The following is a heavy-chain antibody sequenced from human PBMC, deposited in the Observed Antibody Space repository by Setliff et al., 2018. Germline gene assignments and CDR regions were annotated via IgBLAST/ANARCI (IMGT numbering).Heavy chain of an antibody. Sequence: SSETLSLTCSLSGVTIGGNNYYYWAWIRQPPGKGLEWIGTISYSGGVFYNPSLKSRVAISADTSRIQFSLKLRSVTAADTAVYYCARDPGFRSGTWSPDLWGQGTQVTVSS. V-gene: IGHV4-39*07. J-gene: IGHJ5*02. CDR2: ISYSGGV. D-gene: IGHD3-10*01. CDR3: ARDPGFRSGTWSPDL. CDR1: GVTIGGNNYYY.